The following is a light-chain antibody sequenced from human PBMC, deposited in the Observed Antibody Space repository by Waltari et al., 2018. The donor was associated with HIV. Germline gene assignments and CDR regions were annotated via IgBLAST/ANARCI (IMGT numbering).Light chain of an antibody. J-gene: IGLJ3*02. CDR2: DSN. V-gene: IGLV1-51*01. CDR1: SSNIGNNY. Sequence: QSVLTQPPSVSAAPGQKVTIACSGSSSNIGNNYVTWYQQLPGTAPKLLIYDSNQRPSGIPDRFSGSKSGTSGTLAITGLQTGDEADYYCGTWDSSLGAWVFGGGTKLTVL. CDR3: GTWDSSLGAWV.